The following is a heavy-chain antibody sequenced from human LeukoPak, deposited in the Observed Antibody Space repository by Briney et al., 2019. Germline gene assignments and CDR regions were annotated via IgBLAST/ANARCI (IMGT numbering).Heavy chain of an antibody. Sequence: PGGSLRLSCAASGFTFSSYAMHWVRQAPGKGLEYVSAISSNGGSTYYANSVKGRFTISRDNSKNTLCLQMGSLRAEDMAVYYCARKDFDYWGQGTLVTVSS. CDR2: ISSNGGST. V-gene: IGHV3-64*01. CDR3: ARKDFDY. J-gene: IGHJ4*02. CDR1: GFTFSSYA.